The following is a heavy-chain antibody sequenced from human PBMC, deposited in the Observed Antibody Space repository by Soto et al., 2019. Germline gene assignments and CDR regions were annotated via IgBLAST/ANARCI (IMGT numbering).Heavy chain of an antibody. CDR1: GYSFTSYW. D-gene: IGHD4-17*01. Sequence: HGESLKISCKGSGYSFTSYWIGWVRQMPGKGLEWMGIIYPGDSDTRYSPSFQGQVTISADKSISTAYLQWSSLKASDTAMYYCARLRNSYGDYYSYGLDVWGQGTTVTVSS. CDR2: IYPGDSDT. CDR3: ARLRNSYGDYYSYGLDV. J-gene: IGHJ6*02. V-gene: IGHV5-51*01.